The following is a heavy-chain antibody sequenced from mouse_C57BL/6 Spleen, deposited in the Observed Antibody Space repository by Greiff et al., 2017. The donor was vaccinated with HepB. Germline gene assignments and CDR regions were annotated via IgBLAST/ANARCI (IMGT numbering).Heavy chain of an antibody. CDR2: INYDGSST. J-gene: IGHJ2*01. Sequence: DVKLVESEGGLVQPGSSMKLSCTASGFTFSDYYMAWVRQVPEKGLEWVANINYDGSSTYYLDSLKSRFIISRDNAKNILYLQMSSLKSEDTATYYCARDPHYYGSVYFDYWGQGTTLTVSS. CDR1: GFTFSDYY. CDR3: ARDPHYYGSVYFDY. D-gene: IGHD1-1*01. V-gene: IGHV5-16*01.